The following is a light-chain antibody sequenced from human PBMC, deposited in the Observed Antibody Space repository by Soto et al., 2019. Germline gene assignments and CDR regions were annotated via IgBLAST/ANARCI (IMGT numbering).Light chain of an antibody. CDR2: SAS. CDR1: QSISTY. J-gene: IGKJ4*01. Sequence: DIQMTQSPSSLSASVGDRVTISCRAAQSISTYLNWYQQKPGTAPRLLIYSASSVKTGVPPRFSGSGSGTDFTLTINSLQAEDFATYYCQQTRSYPSTFGGGTKVDIK. CDR3: QQTRSYPST. V-gene: IGKV1-39*01.